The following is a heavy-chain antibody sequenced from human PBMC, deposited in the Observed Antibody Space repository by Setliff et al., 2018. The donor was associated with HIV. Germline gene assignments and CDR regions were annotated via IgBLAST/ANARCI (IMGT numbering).Heavy chain of an antibody. J-gene: IGHJ2*01. D-gene: IGHD3-9*01. CDR2: ISAYNGNT. CDR1: GYTFTSYG. CDR3: ARELTGYYIGWYFDR. Sequence: ASVKVSCKASGYTFTSYGISWVRQAPGQGLEWMGWISAYNGNTNYAQKIQGRVTMTTDTSTSTAYMELRSLRSDDTAVYYCARELTGYYIGWYFDRWGRGTLVTV. V-gene: IGHV1-18*01.